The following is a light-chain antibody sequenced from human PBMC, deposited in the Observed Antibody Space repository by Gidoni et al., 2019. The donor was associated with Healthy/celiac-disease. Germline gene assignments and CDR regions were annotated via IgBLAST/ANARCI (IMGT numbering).Light chain of an antibody. J-gene: IGKJ4*01. V-gene: IGKV3-11*01. CDR3: QQRSNWPPVT. CDR1: QSVSSY. Sequence: ELVLTQSPATLSLSPGERATLSCRASQSVSSYLAWYQQKPGQAPRLLIYDASNRATGIPARFSGSGSGTDFTLTISSLEPEDFAVYYCQQRSNWPPVTFXGXTKVEIK. CDR2: DAS.